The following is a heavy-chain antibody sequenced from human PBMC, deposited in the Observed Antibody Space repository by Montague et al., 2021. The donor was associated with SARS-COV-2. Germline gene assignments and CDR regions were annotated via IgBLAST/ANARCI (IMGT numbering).Heavy chain of an antibody. CDR2: HIGST. J-gene: IGHJ6*03. Sequence: HIGSTNYNPSLKSRVTISVYTSKNHFSLSLNSVTAADTAVYYWARHPPGYPYFYSLDVWGKGTTVIVSS. CDR3: ARHPPGYPYFYSLDV. V-gene: IGHV4-61*07. D-gene: IGHD1-1*01.